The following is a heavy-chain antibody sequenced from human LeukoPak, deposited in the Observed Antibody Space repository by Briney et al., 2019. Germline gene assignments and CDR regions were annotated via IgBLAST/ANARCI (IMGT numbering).Heavy chain of an antibody. CDR1: GYTFTSYG. V-gene: IGHV1-18*01. Sequence: GASVKVSCKASGYTFTSYGISWVRQAPGQGLEWMGCINAYNGNTNYAQKLQGRVTMTTDTSTSTAYMELRSLRSDDTAVYYCASAVPAAKGDYYYYGMDVWGQGTTVTVSS. CDR3: ASAVPAAKGDYYYYGMDV. J-gene: IGHJ6*02. D-gene: IGHD2-2*01. CDR2: INAYNGNT.